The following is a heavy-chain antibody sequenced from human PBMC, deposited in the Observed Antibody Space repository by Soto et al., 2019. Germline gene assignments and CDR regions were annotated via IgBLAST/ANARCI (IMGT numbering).Heavy chain of an antibody. J-gene: IGHJ4*02. CDR1: VFRFSDYA. D-gene: IGHD4-17*01. CDR2: ISYDGSNR. Sequence: QVQLVESGGGVVQPGRSLRLSCASSVFRFSDYAIHWVRQAPGKGLEWVAVISYDGSNRYYGDSVKGRFTITRDNSMDTLYLQLNSLRVDNTAVYYCARDSGVGHYSGPNDYWGQGTLVTVSS. V-gene: IGHV3-30*03. CDR3: ARDSGVGHYSGPNDY.